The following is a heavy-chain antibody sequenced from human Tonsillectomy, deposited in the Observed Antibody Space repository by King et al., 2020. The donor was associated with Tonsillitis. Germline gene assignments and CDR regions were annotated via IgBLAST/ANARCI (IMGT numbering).Heavy chain of an antibody. D-gene: IGHD3-10*01. CDR2: IYSGGVT. CDR3: ARDRVGGIFDI. Sequence: VQLVESGGGLVQPGGSLRLSCAASGFTVSSNYMSWVRQAPGKWLEGVSVIYSGGVTYYADSVMGRFTISRDNTKNTRYLQMNSLRAEDTAVYYCARDRVGGIFDIWGQGTMVTVSS. J-gene: IGHJ3*02. CDR1: GFTVSSNY. V-gene: IGHV3-66*01.